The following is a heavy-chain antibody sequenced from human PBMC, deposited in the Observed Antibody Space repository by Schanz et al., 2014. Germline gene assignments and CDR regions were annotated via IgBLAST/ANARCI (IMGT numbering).Heavy chain of an antibody. J-gene: IGHJ6*02. CDR2: ISYDGSHK. CDR1: GFTLSSYG. CDR3: ARDRQQLVGRIGYYYGMDV. Sequence: QVQLVESGGGVVQPGRSLRLSCSASGFTLSSYGMHWVRQAPGKGLEWVAVISYDGSHKDYADSVKGRFTISRDNSKNTLYLQMNSLRAEDTAVYYCARDRQQLVGRIGYYYGMDVWGQGTTVTVS. D-gene: IGHD6-13*01. V-gene: IGHV3-30*19.